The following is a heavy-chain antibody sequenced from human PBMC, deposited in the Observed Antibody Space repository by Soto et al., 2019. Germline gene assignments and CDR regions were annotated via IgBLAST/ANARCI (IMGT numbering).Heavy chain of an antibody. CDR2: IYYSGST. J-gene: IGHJ5*02. CDR1: GGSISSYY. CDR3: ARDNTWSGLYGDYVPSWFDP. Sequence: SETLSLTCTVPGGSISSYYWSWIRQPPGKGLEWIGYIYYSGSTNYNPSLKSRVTISVDTSKNQFSLKLSSVTAADTAVYYCARDNTWSGLYGDYVPSWFDPWGQGTLVTVSS. V-gene: IGHV4-59*01. D-gene: IGHD4-17*01.